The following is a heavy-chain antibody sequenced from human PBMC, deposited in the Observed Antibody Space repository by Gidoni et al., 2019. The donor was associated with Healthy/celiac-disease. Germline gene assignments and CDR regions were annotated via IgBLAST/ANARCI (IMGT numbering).Heavy chain of an antibody. V-gene: IGHV3-15*01. J-gene: IGHJ4*02. D-gene: IGHD2-21*02. CDR2: IKSKTDGGTT. CDR1: GLTFSNAW. CDR3: TTGPSWTASHFDY. Sequence: EVQLVESGGGLVKPGGSLRLSCAASGLTFSNAWMSWVRQAPGKGLEWVGRIKSKTDGGTTDYAAPVKGRFTISRDDSKNTLYLQMNSLKTEDTAVYYCTTGPSWTASHFDYWGQGTLVTVSS.